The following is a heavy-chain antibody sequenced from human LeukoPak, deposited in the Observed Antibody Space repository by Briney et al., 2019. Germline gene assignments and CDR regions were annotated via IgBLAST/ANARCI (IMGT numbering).Heavy chain of an antibody. Sequence: ASVKVSCKASGYTFTSYAMNWVRQAPGQGLEWMGWISPYNGNTNYAQNLQGRVTMTTDTSTSTAYMELRSLRSDDTAVYYCARSISMVRGAIRDSFDIWGQGTMVTVSS. D-gene: IGHD3-10*01. CDR2: ISPYNGNT. V-gene: IGHV1-18*01. CDR1: GYTFTSYA. CDR3: ARSISMVRGAIRDSFDI. J-gene: IGHJ3*02.